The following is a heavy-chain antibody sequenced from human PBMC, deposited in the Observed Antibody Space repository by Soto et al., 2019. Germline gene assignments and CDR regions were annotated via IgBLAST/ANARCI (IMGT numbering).Heavy chain of an antibody. D-gene: IGHD6-13*01. CDR1: GGSFSGYY. Sequence: SETLSLTCAVYGGSFSGYYWSWIRQPPGKGLEWIGEINHSGSTNYNPSLKSRVTISVDTSKNQFSLKLSSVTAADTAVYYCARGVAAAGTSDPPSLTGLWGQGTLVTVSS. V-gene: IGHV4-34*01. J-gene: IGHJ4*02. CDR2: INHSGST. CDR3: ARGVAAAGTSDPPSLTGL.